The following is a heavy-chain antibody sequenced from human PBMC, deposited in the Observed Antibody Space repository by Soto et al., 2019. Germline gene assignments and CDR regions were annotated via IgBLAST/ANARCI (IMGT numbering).Heavy chain of an antibody. Sequence: PGGSLRLSCAASGFTFSSYSMNWVRQAPGKGLEWVSYISSSSTIYYADSVKGRFTISRDNAKNSLYLQMNSLRDEDTAVYYCARDQVVPAALLYYYYYYGMDVWGQGTTVTVSS. CDR3: ARDQVVPAALLYYYYYYGMDV. CDR2: ISSSSTI. CDR1: GFTFSSYS. V-gene: IGHV3-48*02. J-gene: IGHJ6*02. D-gene: IGHD2-2*01.